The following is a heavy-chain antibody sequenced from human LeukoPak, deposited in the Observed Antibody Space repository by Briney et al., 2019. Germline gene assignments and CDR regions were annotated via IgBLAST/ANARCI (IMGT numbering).Heavy chain of an antibody. D-gene: IGHD3-9*01. Sequence: SETLSLTCAVYGGSFSGYYWSWIRQPPGKGLEWIGEINHSGSTNYNPSLKSRVTISVDTSKNQFSLKLSSVTAADTAVYYCARHFGRDYDILTGYYSVGVFDPWGQGTLVTVSS. J-gene: IGHJ5*02. CDR1: GGSFSGYY. CDR3: ARHFGRDYDILTGYYSVGVFDP. CDR2: INHSGST. V-gene: IGHV4-34*01.